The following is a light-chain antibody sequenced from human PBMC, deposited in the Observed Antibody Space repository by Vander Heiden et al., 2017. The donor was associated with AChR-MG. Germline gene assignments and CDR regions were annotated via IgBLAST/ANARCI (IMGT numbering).Light chain of an antibody. CDR2: TAS. Sequence: EIVLTQSPGTLSLSPGEGATLSCRASQSLRSNLLAWYQQKPGQPPRLLMYTASIRATGIPDRFSGSGSGTDFTLTVSRLEPEDFAVYYCQQDAGSSYTFGQGTKLEIK. CDR3: QQDAGSSYT. V-gene: IGKV3-20*01. CDR1: QSLRSNL. J-gene: IGKJ2*01.